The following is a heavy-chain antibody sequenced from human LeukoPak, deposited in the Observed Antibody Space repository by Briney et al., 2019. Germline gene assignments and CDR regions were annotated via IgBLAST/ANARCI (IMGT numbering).Heavy chain of an antibody. J-gene: IGHJ3*01. D-gene: IGHD6-19*01. CDR3: ARVLAVADVFDL. CDR1: GFTVGTNY. V-gene: IGHV3-66*01. Sequence: PGGSLRLSCAASGFTVGTNYMSWVRQAPGGGLEWVSVVYSAGNTFYADSVKARFTISRDSAKNTLDLQMTSLRAEDTAIYYCARVLAVADVFDLWGQGTMVTVSS. CDR2: VYSAGNT.